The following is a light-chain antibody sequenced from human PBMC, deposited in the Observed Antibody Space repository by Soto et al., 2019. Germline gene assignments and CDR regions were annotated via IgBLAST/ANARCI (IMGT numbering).Light chain of an antibody. CDR1: QSISAN. J-gene: IGKJ1*01. Sequence: EVVMTQSPATLSVSPGDRATLSCWASQSISANLAWYQQKPGQAPRLLIYDASTRATGIPARFSGSGSGTHFTLTITSLQSEDFAVYYCQQYNSWPPWTFGQGTKVEIK. CDR3: QQYNSWPPWT. CDR2: DAS. V-gene: IGKV3-15*01.